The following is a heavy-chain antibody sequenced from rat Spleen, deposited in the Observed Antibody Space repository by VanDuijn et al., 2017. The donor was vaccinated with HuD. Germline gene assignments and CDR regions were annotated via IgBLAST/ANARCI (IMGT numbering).Heavy chain of an antibody. D-gene: IGHD5-1*01. J-gene: IGHJ4*01. Sequence: EVQLVESGGGLVQPGRSMKLSCAASGFTFSNYGMAWVRQAPTKGLEWVATISYDGSSTYYPDSVKGRFTISRYNAKSTLYLQMNSLRSEDTATYYCTTDRPGAHMEAWGQGASVTVSS. V-gene: IGHV5-29*01. CDR3: TTDRPGAHMEA. CDR1: GFTFSNYG. CDR2: ISYDGSST.